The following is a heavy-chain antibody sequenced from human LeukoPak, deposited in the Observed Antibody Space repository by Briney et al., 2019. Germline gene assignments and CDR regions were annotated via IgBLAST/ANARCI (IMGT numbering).Heavy chain of an antibody. Sequence: GGSLRLTCAASGFTFSSHGMHWVRQAPGKGLEWVGLIWYDGTNQYYADSVKGRFTISRDNSRDTLYLQMNSLRAEDTAVYYCARAGIVGLYYYYMDVWGKGTTVTVSS. J-gene: IGHJ6*03. CDR1: GFTFSSHG. D-gene: IGHD2-21*01. V-gene: IGHV3-33*01. CDR3: ARAGIVGLYYYYMDV. CDR2: IWYDGTNQ.